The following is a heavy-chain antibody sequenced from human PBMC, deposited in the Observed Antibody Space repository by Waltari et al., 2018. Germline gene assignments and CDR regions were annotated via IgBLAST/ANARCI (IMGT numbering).Heavy chain of an antibody. J-gene: IGHJ4*02. CDR2: IRGSGGST. CDR1: GFTFSSYA. CDR3: AKRARYSSGSDDY. Sequence: EVQLLESGGGLVQPGGSLRLSCAASGFTFSSYAMSWVRKAPGKGLEWVSAIRGSGGSTYYADSVKGRFTISRDNSKNPLYLQMNSLIAEDTAVYYCAKRARYSSGSDDYWGQGTLVTVSS. D-gene: IGHD6-19*01. V-gene: IGHV3-23*01.